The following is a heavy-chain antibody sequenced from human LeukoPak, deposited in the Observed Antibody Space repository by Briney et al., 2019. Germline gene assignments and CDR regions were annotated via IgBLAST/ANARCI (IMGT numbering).Heavy chain of an antibody. CDR1: GFTFGSHA. CDR3: AKDGSGSYRFDY. D-gene: IGHD3-10*01. CDR2: ISGSGAST. J-gene: IGHJ4*02. Sequence: PGGSLRLACAASGFTFGSHAMSWVRQAPGKLQEWVSIISGSGASTYYADSVKGRFTISRDNSKNTLYLQMNSLRAEDTAVYYCAKDGSGSYRFDYWGQGTLVTVSS. V-gene: IGHV3-23*01.